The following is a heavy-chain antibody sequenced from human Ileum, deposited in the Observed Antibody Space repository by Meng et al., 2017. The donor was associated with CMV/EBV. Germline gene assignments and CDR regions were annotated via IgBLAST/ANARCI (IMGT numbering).Heavy chain of an antibody. CDR2: IYTSGTT. V-gene: IGHV4-4*07. CDR1: GGSFCKYY. J-gene: IGHJ4*02. D-gene: IGHD3-10*01. CDR3: ARNYGSGNWNFFHY. Sequence: QVQLAAPCQVSVKTSEPRSLASYAPGGSFCKYYWSWIRQPAGKGLEWIAHIYTSGTTNYNPSRKSRVTMSVDTSRNQFSLKLTSVTAADTAVYYCARNYGSGNWNFFHYWGQGTLVTVSS.